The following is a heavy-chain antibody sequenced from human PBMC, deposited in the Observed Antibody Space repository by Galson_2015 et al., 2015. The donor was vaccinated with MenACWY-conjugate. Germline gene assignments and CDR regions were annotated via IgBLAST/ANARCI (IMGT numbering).Heavy chain of an antibody. J-gene: IGHJ4*02. CDR2: INSDGRST. CDR3: ARLGGNYRTTSYFDY. Sequence: SLRLSCAASGFTFSTYWMHWVRQAPGKGLVWVSRINSDGRSTSYADSVKGRFTISRDNAKNTLYLQMNSLRAEDTAVYYCARLGGNYRTTSYFDYWGQGTLVTVSS. CDR1: GFTFSTYW. D-gene: IGHD1-26*01. V-gene: IGHV3-74*01.